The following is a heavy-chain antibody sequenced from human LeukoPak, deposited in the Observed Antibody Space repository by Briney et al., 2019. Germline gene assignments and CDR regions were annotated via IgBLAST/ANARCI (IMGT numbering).Heavy chain of an antibody. J-gene: IGHJ6*02. CDR3: ARNPTTSGGMDV. D-gene: IGHD1-1*01. CDR1: GFTFSSYA. V-gene: IGHV3-30-3*01. Sequence: GGSLRLSCAASGFTFSSYAMHWVRQAPGKGLEWVAVISYDGSNKYYADSVKGRFTISRDNSKNTLYLQMNSLRAEYTAVYYCARNPTTSGGMDVWGQGTTVTVSS. CDR2: ISYDGSNK.